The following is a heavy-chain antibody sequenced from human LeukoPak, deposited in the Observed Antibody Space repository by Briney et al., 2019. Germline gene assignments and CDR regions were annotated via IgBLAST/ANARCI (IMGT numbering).Heavy chain of an antibody. CDR1: GYTFKSFG. CDR2: ISAYNGNT. D-gene: IGHD2-2*01. CDR3: ARGGCSRTNCYYMDV. V-gene: IGHV1-18*01. Sequence: ASVKVSCKASGYTFKSFGVSWVRQAPGQGLEWMGWISAYNGNTNYAQKLQGRVTMTTDTSTSTAYMELKSLRSDDTAVYYCARGGCSRTNCYYMDVWGKGTTVTVSS. J-gene: IGHJ6*03.